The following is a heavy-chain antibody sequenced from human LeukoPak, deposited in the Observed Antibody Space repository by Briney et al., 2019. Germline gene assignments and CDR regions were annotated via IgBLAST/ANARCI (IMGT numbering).Heavy chain of an antibody. Sequence: PTVSVSYGSSGYTFTIYYIKGVRQAGGQGGGGVGGMNSDRGNKDFTQKFQGRDTMTTNTSITTAYLELSRLTSEDTAVYYCAVPLPGDYLDPWGQGTLVTVSS. D-gene: IGHD4-17*01. V-gene: IGHV1-8*01. CDR2: MNSDRGNK. CDR3: AVPLPGDYLDP. J-gene: IGHJ5*02. CDR1: GYTFTIYY.